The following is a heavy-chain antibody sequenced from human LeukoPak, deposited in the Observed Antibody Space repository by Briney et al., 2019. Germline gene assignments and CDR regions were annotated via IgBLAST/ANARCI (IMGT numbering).Heavy chain of an antibody. CDR1: GYTFTSYG. Sequence: ASVKVSCKASGYTFTSYGISWVRQAPGQGLEWMGWNSAYNGNTNYAQKLQGRVTMTTDTSTSTAYMELRSLRSDDTAVYYCARDLQWGYDSSGYYYGTFDYWGQGTLVTVSS. V-gene: IGHV1-18*01. CDR2: NSAYNGNT. CDR3: ARDLQWGYDSSGYYYGTFDY. J-gene: IGHJ4*02. D-gene: IGHD3-22*01.